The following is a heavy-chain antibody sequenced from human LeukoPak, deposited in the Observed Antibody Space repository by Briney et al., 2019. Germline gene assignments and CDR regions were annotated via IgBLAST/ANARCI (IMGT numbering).Heavy chain of an antibody. D-gene: IGHD3-3*01. CDR3: VSDLCGGDDQ. Sequence: GGSLRLSCAVSGFTFSTYSMHWVRQAPGKGLVWVSRIDEDGKTIDYADSVKGRFTISRDNAKDTLYLQMSSLRDEDTAVYYCVSDLCGGDDQWGRGTLVTVSS. V-gene: IGHV3-74*01. CDR2: IDEDGKTI. CDR1: GFTFSTYS. J-gene: IGHJ5*02.